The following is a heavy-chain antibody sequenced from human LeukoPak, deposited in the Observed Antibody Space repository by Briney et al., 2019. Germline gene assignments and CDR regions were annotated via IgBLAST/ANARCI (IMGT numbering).Heavy chain of an antibody. CDR3: ARSPRGSGSSTLLGVAFDL. D-gene: IGHD3-10*01. CDR2: IYHNGNT. J-gene: IGHJ3*01. CDR1: GYPISSSHY. Sequence: SETLSLTCIVSGYPISSSHYWGWIRQPPGKGLEWIGGIYHNGNTYYNPPLKSRLTLSLDTSKNHFSLNLSSVTAADTAVYYCARSPRGSGSSTLLGVAFDLWGQGTMVSVSS. V-gene: IGHV4-38-2*02.